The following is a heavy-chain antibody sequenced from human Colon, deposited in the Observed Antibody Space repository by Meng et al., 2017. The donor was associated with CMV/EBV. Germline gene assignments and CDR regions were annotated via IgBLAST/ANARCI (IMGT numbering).Heavy chain of an antibody. CDR1: GSTFTGSS. J-gene: IGHJ5*02. CDR3: ARDYCSSSSCYRLGP. CDR2: INPSGGST. Sequence: SGSTFTGSSLPWVRQARGQGLELMGIINPSGGSTTYAPEFQGRVTMTTDTSTSTVYMELSSLRSEDTAVYYCARDYCSSSSCYRLGPWGQGTLVTVSS. V-gene: IGHV1-46*01. D-gene: IGHD2-2*01.